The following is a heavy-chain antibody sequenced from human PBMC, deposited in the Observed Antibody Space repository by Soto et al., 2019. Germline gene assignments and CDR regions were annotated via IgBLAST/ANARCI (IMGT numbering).Heavy chain of an antibody. CDR2: IIPIFGTA. Sequence: QVQLVQSGAEVKKPGSSVKVSCKASGGTFSSYAISWVRQAPGQGLEWMGGIIPIFGTANYAQKFQGRVTSTADESTSTAYMELSSLRSEDTAVYYCARVNSNKLLLGYDYGMDVWGQGTTVTVSS. CDR3: ARVNSNKLLLGYDYGMDV. V-gene: IGHV1-69*01. CDR1: GGTFSSYA. D-gene: IGHD3-22*01. J-gene: IGHJ6*02.